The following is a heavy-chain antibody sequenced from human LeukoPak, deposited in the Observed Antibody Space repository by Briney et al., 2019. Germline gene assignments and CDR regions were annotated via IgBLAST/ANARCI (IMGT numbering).Heavy chain of an antibody. D-gene: IGHD1-26*01. CDR2: TRNKANSYTT. J-gene: IGHJ4*02. CDR3: ASISKLVGASSGTSVADY. Sequence: PGGSLRLSCAASGFTFSDHYMDWVRQAPGKGLEWVGRTRNKANSYTTEYAASVKGRFTISRDDSKNSLYLQMNSLKTEDTAVYYCASISKLVGASSGTSVADYWGQGALVTVSS. V-gene: IGHV3-72*01. CDR1: GFTFSDHY.